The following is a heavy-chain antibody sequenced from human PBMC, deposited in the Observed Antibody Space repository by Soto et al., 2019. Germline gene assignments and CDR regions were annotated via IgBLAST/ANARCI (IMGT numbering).Heavy chain of an antibody. D-gene: IGHD3-16*01. CDR3: EVTTGE. Sequence: QVQVVQSKAEVKKPGASVKVSCKTSGYTFTDYDINWVRQAPGQGLEWMGWVSPDSGNAGYAQQFQGRVSMTSDTSTSTVYMELTSLRSEDTAVYFCEVTTGEWGQGTMGTVAS. CDR1: GYTFTDYD. J-gene: IGHJ4*02. CDR2: VSPDSGNA. V-gene: IGHV1-8*01.